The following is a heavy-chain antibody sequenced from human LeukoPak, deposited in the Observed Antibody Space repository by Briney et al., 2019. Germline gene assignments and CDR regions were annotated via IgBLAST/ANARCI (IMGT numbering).Heavy chain of an antibody. J-gene: IGHJ4*02. D-gene: IGHD2-2*01. Sequence: PGGSLRLSCAASGFTFSSYSMNWVRQAPGKGLEWVSYISSSSSTIYYADSVKGRFTISRDNAKNSLYLQMNSLRAEDTAVYYCARGTPRYCSSTSCQPFDYWGQGTLVTVSS. CDR2: ISSSSSTI. CDR1: GFTFSSYS. CDR3: ARGTPRYCSSTSCQPFDY. V-gene: IGHV3-48*01.